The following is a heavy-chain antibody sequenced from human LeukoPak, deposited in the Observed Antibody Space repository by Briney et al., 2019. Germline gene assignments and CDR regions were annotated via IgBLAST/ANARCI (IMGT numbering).Heavy chain of an antibody. CDR3: ARDVGDYYDSSGY. V-gene: IGHV3-30-3*01. CDR1: GFTFSDAW. Sequence: GGSLRLSCAASGFTFSDAWMSWVRQAPGKGLEWVAVISYDGSNKYYADSVKGRFTISRDNSKNTLYLQMNSLRAEDTAVYYCARDVGDYYDSSGYWGQGTLVTVSS. D-gene: IGHD3-22*01. CDR2: ISYDGSNK. J-gene: IGHJ4*02.